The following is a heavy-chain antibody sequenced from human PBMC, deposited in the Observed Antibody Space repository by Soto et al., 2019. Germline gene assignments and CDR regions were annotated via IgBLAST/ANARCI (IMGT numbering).Heavy chain of an antibody. V-gene: IGHV3-48*03. Sequence: GGSLRLSCAASGFTFSSYEMNWVRQAPGKGLEWVSYISSSGSTIYYADSVKGRFTISRDDAKNSLYLQMNSLRAEDTAVYYCARLNTGFWSGYHNWFDPWGQGTLVTVSS. CDR3: ARLNTGFWSGYHNWFDP. CDR2: ISSSGSTI. CDR1: GFTFSSYE. J-gene: IGHJ5*02. D-gene: IGHD3-3*01.